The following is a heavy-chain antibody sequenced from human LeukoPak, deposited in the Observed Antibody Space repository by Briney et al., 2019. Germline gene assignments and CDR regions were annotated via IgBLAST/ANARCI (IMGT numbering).Heavy chain of an antibody. D-gene: IGHD3-10*01. CDR1: GYTFIDYF. J-gene: IGHJ4*02. V-gene: IGHV1-2*06. Sequence: ASVKVSCKTSGYTFIDYFIHWVRQAPGQGLEWMGRLNPNNGYTFYTEEFQGRVTMTSDTSISTAYMELTSLTSDDTALYYCSRVLSPTANGEFDYWGQGPLVTVSS. CDR3: SRVLSPTANGEFDY. CDR2: LNPNNGYT.